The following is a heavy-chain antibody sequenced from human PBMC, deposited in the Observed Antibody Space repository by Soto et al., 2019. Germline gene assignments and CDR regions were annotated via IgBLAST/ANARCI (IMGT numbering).Heavy chain of an antibody. CDR2: IIPIFGTA. CDR3: ARGPPYYYGSGSNYFDP. J-gene: IGHJ5*02. D-gene: IGHD3-10*01. Sequence: SVKVSCKASGGTFSSYAISWVRQAPGQGLEWMGGIIPIFGTANYAQKFQGRVTITADESTSTAYMELSSLRSEDTAVYYCARGPPYYYGSGSNYFDPWGQGTLVTSPQ. CDR1: GGTFSSYA. V-gene: IGHV1-69*13.